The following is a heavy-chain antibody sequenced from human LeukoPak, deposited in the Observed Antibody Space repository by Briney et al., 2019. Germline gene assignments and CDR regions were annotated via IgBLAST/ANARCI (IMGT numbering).Heavy chain of an antibody. CDR2: IKQDETEK. V-gene: IGHV3-7*05. Sequence: PGGSLRLSCAASGFTFSNYWMSCVRQAPGKGLEWVANIKQDETEKYYVDSVKGRFTISRDNAKNSLFLQMNSLRAEDTAVYYCARDLGSGWTPIDYWGQGTLVTVSS. D-gene: IGHD6-19*01. CDR3: ARDLGSGWTPIDY. J-gene: IGHJ4*02. CDR1: GFTFSNYW.